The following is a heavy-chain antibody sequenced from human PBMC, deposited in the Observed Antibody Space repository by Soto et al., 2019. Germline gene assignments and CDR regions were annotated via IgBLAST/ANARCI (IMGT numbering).Heavy chain of an antibody. CDR1: GYTFIGYY. D-gene: IGHD3-10*01. V-gene: IGHV1-2*02. CDR3: TWAGVIPFFSY. CDR2: ISPSNGDT. Sequence: ASVKVSCKASGYTFIGYYIHWIRQAPGQGLEWMGWISPSNGDTEFAPKFQGRVTVTRDTSLSTVYLTLGRLESDDTAVYYCTWAGVIPFFSYWGQGTQVTVS. J-gene: IGHJ4*02.